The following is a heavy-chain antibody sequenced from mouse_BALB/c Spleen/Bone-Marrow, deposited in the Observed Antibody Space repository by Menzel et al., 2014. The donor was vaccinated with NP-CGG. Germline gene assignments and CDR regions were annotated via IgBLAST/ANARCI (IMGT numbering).Heavy chain of an antibody. V-gene: IGHV5-6-4*01. J-gene: IGHJ3*01. Sequence: EVNLVESGGGLVKPGGSLKLSCAASGFTLSSYTMSWVRQTPEKRLEWVATISSGGSYTYYPDSVKGRFTISRDNAKNTLYLQMSSLKSEDTAMYYCTRIYYDYAWFAYWGQGTLVTVSA. D-gene: IGHD2-4*01. CDR3: TRIYYDYAWFAY. CDR1: GFTLSSYT. CDR2: ISSGGSYT.